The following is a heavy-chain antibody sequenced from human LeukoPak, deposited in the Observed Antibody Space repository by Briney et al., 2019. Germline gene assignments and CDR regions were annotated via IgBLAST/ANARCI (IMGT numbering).Heavy chain of an antibody. D-gene: IGHD5-24*01. J-gene: IGHJ4*02. CDR2: IYFSGSS. CDR1: GGSINNYY. Sequence: SETLSLTCTISGGSINNYYWSWIRQSPGKGLEWIGYIYFSGSSNYNPSLKGRVTMSVDTSKNQFSLNLNSVTAADTAVYYCARHVRSGYNLLDYWGQGTLVTVSS. V-gene: IGHV4-59*08. CDR3: ARHVRSGYNLLDY.